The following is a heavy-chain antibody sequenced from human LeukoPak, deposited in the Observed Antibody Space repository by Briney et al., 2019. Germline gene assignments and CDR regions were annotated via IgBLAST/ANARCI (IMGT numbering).Heavy chain of an antibody. V-gene: IGHV4-39*07. CDR3: ARVGPYYYGSGSPLDY. CDR2: IYYSGST. CDR1: GGSISSSSYY. J-gene: IGHJ4*02. Sequence: PSETLSLTCTVSGGSISSSSYYWGWIRQPPGKGLEWIGSIYYSGSTYYNPSLKSRVTISVDTSKNQFSLKLSSVTAADTAVYYCARVGPYYYGSGSPLDYWGQGTLVTVSS. D-gene: IGHD3-10*01.